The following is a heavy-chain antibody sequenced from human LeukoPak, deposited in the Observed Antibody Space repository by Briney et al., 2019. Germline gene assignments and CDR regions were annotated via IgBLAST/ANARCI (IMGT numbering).Heavy chain of an antibody. D-gene: IGHD2-2*01. CDR3: ASRFCTNTNCLLDAFDV. CDR2: IEHNGNP. CDR1: GVSISNYY. J-gene: IGHJ3*01. Sequence: SETLSLTCGVYGVSISNYYWSWIRQPPGKGLEWIGEIEHNGNPNYNPSLTSRLTISIDTSKKQFSLTLISVTAADTAIYYCASRFCTNTNCLLDAFDVWGQGALVTVSS. V-gene: IGHV4-34*01.